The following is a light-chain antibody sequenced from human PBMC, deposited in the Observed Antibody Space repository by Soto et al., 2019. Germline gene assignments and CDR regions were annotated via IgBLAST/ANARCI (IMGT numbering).Light chain of an antibody. V-gene: IGLV2-11*01. CDR3: CSYAGSYTHYV. J-gene: IGLJ1*01. CDR1: SSDVGDYNY. CDR2: DVT. Sequence: QSALTQPRSVSGSPGQSVTISCTGTSSDVGDYNYVSWYQQHPGKAPKLMIYDVTKRPSGVPDRFSGSKSGNTASLTISGLQAEDETDYYCCSYAGSYTHYVFGTGTKVNVL.